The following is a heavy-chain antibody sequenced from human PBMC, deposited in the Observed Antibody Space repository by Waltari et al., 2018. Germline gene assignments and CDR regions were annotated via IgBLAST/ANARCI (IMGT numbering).Heavy chain of an antibody. D-gene: IGHD2-2*01. CDR2: SNPYSGGT. Sequence: QVQLVQSGAEVKKPGASVKVSCKTSGYTFTGYYMYWVRQAPGQGLEWMGWSNPYSGGTAYAQKFQGRVTLTRDTSSSTAYMELNRLISDDSAMYYCATAPDAFQIINWGQGTLVTVSS. J-gene: IGHJ4*02. CDR1: GYTFTGYY. V-gene: IGHV1-2*02. CDR3: ATAPDAFQIIN.